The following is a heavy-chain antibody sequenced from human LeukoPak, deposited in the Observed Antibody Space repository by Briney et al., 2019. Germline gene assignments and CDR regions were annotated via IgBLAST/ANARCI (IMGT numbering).Heavy chain of an antibody. Sequence: GGSLRLSCAASGFTFSIYAMHWVRQAPGKGLEWVAVISYDGSDKYYADSVKGRFTISRDNSKHTLYAQMNSLRAEDTALYYCAGNDYSTYYFGYWGQGTLVTVSS. V-gene: IGHV3-30*04. J-gene: IGHJ4*02. D-gene: IGHD4-11*01. CDR3: AGNDYSTYYFGY. CDR2: ISYDGSDK. CDR1: GFTFSIYA.